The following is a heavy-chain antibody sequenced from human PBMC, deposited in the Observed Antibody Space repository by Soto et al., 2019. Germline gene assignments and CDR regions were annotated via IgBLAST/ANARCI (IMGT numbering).Heavy chain of an antibody. CDR2: IDPSDSYT. Sequence: EVQLAQSGAEVKKPGESLRISCKGFGYTFTSYWIHWVRQMPGQGLEWMGRIDPSDSYTNYSPSFKGHVIISVDKSIATAYLQWSSLKASDTAMYFCARRQEKFDFDSWGQGTLVTVSS. CDR3: ARRQEKFDFDS. CDR1: GYTFTSYW. J-gene: IGHJ4*02. V-gene: IGHV5-10-1*03.